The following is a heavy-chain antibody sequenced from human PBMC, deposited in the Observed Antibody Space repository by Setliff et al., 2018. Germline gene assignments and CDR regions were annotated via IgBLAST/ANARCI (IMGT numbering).Heavy chain of an antibody. J-gene: IGHJ6*03. D-gene: IGHD6-19*01. V-gene: IGHV4-39*07. CDR3: AREQWLDPPGYYYMDV. CDR1: GGSISSSSYY. Sequence: SETLSLTCTVSGGSISSSSYYWGWIRQPPGKGLEWIGSIYYSGSTYYNPSLKSRATISVDTSKNQFSLKLNSVTAADMAVYYCAREQWLDPPGYYYMDVWAKGTTVTVSS. CDR2: IYYSGST.